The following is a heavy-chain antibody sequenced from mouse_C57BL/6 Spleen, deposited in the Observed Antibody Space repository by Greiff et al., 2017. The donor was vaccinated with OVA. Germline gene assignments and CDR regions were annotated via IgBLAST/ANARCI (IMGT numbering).Heavy chain of an antibody. CDR3: AREGDYYGSSYGYFDY. J-gene: IGHJ2*01. V-gene: IGHV1-81*01. CDR2: IYPRSGNT. CDR1: GYTFTSYG. D-gene: IGHD1-1*01. Sequence: QVQLQQSGAELARPGASVKLSCKASGYTFTSYGISWVKQRTGQGLEWIGEIYPRSGNTYYNEKFKGKATLTADKSSSTAYMELRSLTSEDSAVYFCAREGDYYGSSYGYFDYWGQGTTLTVSS.